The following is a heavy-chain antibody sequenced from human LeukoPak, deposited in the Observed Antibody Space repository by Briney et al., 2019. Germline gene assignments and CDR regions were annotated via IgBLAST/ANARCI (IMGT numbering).Heavy chain of an antibody. Sequence: PSETLSLTCTVSGGSISSGSYYWSWIRQPAGKGLEWIGRIYTSGSTNYNPSLKSRVTISVDTSKNQFSLKLSSVTAADTAVYYCARERDPYYYDSMEGAFDIWGQGTMATVSS. CDR1: GGSISSGSYY. CDR3: ARERDPYYYDSMEGAFDI. D-gene: IGHD3-22*01. J-gene: IGHJ3*02. V-gene: IGHV4-61*02. CDR2: IYTSGST.